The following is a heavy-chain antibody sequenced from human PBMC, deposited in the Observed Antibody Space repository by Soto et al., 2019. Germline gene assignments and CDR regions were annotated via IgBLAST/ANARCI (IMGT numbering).Heavy chain of an antibody. J-gene: IGHJ3*02. V-gene: IGHV3-64*01. CDR2: IKTNGGST. Sequence: GGSLRLSCVASGFTFSNYAMHWVRQAPGKGLEYVSAIKTNGGSTYYGNSVKGRFTISRDNSKNTLYLQMGSLRAEDMAVYYCAREIPNNDFWSCHGFDIWGQGTMVTVSS. D-gene: IGHD3-3*01. CDR1: GFTFSNYA. CDR3: AREIPNNDFWSCHGFDI.